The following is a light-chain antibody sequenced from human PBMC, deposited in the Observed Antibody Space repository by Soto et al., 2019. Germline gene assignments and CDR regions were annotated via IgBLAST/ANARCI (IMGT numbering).Light chain of an antibody. CDR1: RCIGNA. Sequence: GDRGPIPLRPRRCIGNALAWYQQKPGTVPKLLIYAASTLQSGVPSRFSGSGSGTDFTLTISSLQPEDFATYYCQQLNSYPLTFGPGTKVDIK. V-gene: IGKV1-13*02. CDR3: QQLNSYPLT. J-gene: IGKJ3*01. CDR2: AAS.